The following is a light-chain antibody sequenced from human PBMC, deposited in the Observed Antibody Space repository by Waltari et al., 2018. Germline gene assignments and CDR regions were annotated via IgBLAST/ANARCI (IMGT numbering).Light chain of an antibody. J-gene: IGKJ2*01. CDR3: QQYFTSVYT. V-gene: IGKV3-20*01. CDR2: GAS. CDR1: QSVSRT. Sequence: EIVLTQSPGTLSLSPGERATLSCRASQSVSRTLAWYQQKPGQAPRLLIYGASTRATDIPERFSGGGSGTDFSLTISRLEPEDFAVYYCQQYFTSVYTFGQGTKLEIK.